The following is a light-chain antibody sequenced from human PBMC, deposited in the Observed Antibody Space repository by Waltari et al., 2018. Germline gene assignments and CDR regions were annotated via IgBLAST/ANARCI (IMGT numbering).Light chain of an antibody. CDR2: QVS. CDR3: MQGTQWPGT. Sequence: DVVMTQSPLSLAATLGQPASISCRSSQSLLYRDGNTYLNWFHQRPGQSPRPLIYQVSNRDSGVPNRFSGSGSGTDFTLTISRVEAEDVGIFFCMQGTQWPGTFGQGTKVEIK. CDR1: QSLLYRDGNTY. V-gene: IGKV2-30*01. J-gene: IGKJ1*01.